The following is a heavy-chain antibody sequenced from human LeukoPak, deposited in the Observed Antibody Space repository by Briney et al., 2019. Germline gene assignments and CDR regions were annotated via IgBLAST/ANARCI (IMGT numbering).Heavy chain of an antibody. Sequence: GASVKVSCKASGYTFTGYYMHWVRQAPGQGLEWMGWINPNSGGTNYAQKFQGRVTMTRGTSISTAYMELSRLRSDDTAVYYCARAAEVVTALFDYWGQGTLVTVSS. V-gene: IGHV1-2*02. J-gene: IGHJ4*02. CDR3: ARAAEVVTALFDY. CDR2: INPNSGGT. CDR1: GYTFTGYY. D-gene: IGHD2-15*01.